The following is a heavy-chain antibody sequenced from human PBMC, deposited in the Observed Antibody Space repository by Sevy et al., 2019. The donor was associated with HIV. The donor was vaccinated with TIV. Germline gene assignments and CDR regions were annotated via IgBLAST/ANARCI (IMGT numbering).Heavy chain of an antibody. J-gene: IGHJ5*02. CDR3: AKTKQFDP. CDR1: GFTFDDYT. Sequence: GGSLRLSCRASGFTFDDYTMSWVRQAPGKGLEWVSAISGSGGSTYYADSVKGRFTISRDNSKNTLYLQMNSLRAEDTAVYYCAKTKQFDPWGQGTLVTVSS. D-gene: IGHD2-8*01. V-gene: IGHV3-23*01. CDR2: ISGSGGST.